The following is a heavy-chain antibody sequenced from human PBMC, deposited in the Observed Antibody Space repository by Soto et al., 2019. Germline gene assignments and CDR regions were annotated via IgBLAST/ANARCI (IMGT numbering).Heavy chain of an antibody. D-gene: IGHD3-3*01. Sequence: EVQLVESGGGLVQPGGSLRLSCAASGFTFSSYDMHWVRQATGKGLEWVSAIGTAGDTYYPGSVKGRFTISRENAKNSLYLQMNSLRAGDTAVYYCARGIWSGYYSLGYYYYRDVWGKGTTVTVSS. V-gene: IGHV3-13*01. J-gene: IGHJ6*03. CDR3: ARGIWSGYYSLGYYYYRDV. CDR1: GFTFSSYD. CDR2: IGTAGDT.